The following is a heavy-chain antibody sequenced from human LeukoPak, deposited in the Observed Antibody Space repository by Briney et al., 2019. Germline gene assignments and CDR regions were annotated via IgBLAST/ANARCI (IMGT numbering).Heavy chain of an antibody. J-gene: IGHJ4*02. CDR2: GDYSGGT. V-gene: IGHV4-59*12. Sequence: SETLSLTCTVSDSSISSYYWSWIRQPPGKGLEWIASGDYSGGTYYNPSLESRVAISADMSKNQFSLKLTSVTGADTAVYYCAGERGEEYSSGWYKRNYFDNWGQGIRVTVSS. D-gene: IGHD6-19*01. CDR3: AGERGEEYSSGWYKRNYFDN. CDR1: DSSISSYY.